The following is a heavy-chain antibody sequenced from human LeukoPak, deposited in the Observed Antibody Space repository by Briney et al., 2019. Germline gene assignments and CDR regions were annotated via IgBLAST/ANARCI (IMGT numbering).Heavy chain of an antibody. D-gene: IGHD3-22*01. CDR2: IDPDSGGT. Sequence: ASVKVSCKASGYTFINYYMHWVRQAPGQGLEWMGRIDPDSGGTSYAQNLQGRVTMTTDTSISTAYMELSRLRSDDTAVYYCAREYYDRSGRKHAFDIWGQGTMVTVSS. CDR3: AREYYDRSGRKHAFDI. CDR1: GYTFINYY. V-gene: IGHV1-2*02. J-gene: IGHJ3*02.